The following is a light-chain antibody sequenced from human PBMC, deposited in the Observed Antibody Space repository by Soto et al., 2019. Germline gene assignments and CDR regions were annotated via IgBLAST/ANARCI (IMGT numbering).Light chain of an antibody. Sequence: IEMTQSPASLSASVGDRVTITCRASQTIATYLNWFQHKSGRAPKLLIYTSSSVNSGVSSRFRGSGSGTDFTLTINDVQPEDCATYYCQQSYSSLVTFGAGTKVEIK. CDR3: QQSYSSLVT. CDR2: TSS. J-gene: IGKJ4*01. V-gene: IGKV1-39*01. CDR1: QTIATY.